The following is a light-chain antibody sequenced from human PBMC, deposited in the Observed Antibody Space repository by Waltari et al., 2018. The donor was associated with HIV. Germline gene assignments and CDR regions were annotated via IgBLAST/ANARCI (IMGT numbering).Light chain of an antibody. V-gene: IGKV3-11*01. CDR3: QQRGTWPPVT. Sequence: EIVLTQSPATLPVSPGERAILSCRASQSVSRHLAWYKHKSGHAPRLLIYETSTRAAGTPGRFNGSGSGADFALTITDEEPADVAVYYCQQRGTWPPVTFGGGTRVEI. CDR2: ETS. J-gene: IGKJ4*01. CDR1: QSVSRH.